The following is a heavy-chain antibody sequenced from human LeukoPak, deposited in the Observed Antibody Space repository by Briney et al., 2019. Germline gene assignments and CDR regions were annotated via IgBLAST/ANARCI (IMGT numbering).Heavy chain of an antibody. D-gene: IGHD5-12*01. CDR2: IYTSGST. CDR3: ARHHSGYAFGAFDI. V-gene: IGHV4-4*07. J-gene: IGHJ3*02. Sequence: PSETLSLTCTVSGGSISSYYWNWIRQPAGKGLEWIGRIYTSGSTNYNPSLKSRVTISVDKSKNQFSLKLSSVTAADTAVYYCARHHSGYAFGAFDIWGQGTMVTVSS. CDR1: GGSISSYY.